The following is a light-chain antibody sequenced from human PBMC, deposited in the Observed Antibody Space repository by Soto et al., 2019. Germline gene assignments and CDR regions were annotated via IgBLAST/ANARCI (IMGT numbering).Light chain of an antibody. J-gene: IGKJ2*01. V-gene: IGKV1-5*01. CDR3: SQYHTYSYT. CDR1: QSISYK. CDR2: DTS. Sequence: DIQMTQSPSTLSASVLDRVTITCRASQSISYKLAWYQHKPGKAPKLLIYDTSGLQSGVPSRFSGSGSGTEFTLTISSLQPDDFATYFCSQYHTYSYTFGQWTKLEI.